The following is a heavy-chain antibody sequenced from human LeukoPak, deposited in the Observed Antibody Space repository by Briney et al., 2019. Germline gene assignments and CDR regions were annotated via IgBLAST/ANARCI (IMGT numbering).Heavy chain of an antibody. D-gene: IGHD2-2*01. CDR2: INPNSGGA. J-gene: IGHJ4*02. CDR3: AREYQYQLDY. CDR1: GYTFTGYY. Sequence: ASVKVSCKASGYTFTGYYMHWVRQAPGQGLEWMGWINPNSGGANYAQKFQGWGTMTRDTSISTAYMELSRLRSDDTAVYYCAREYQYQLDYWGQGTLVTVSS. V-gene: IGHV1-2*04.